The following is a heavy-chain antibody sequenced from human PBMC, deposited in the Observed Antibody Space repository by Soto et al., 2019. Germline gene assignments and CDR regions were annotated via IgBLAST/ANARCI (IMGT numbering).Heavy chain of an antibody. D-gene: IGHD6-13*01. CDR3: ARGLLETRGIAAASLPVYYYYYGMDV. CDR1: GGTINSGDYF. Sequence: SETLSLTCSVSGGTINSGDYFWSWIRQPPGKGLEWIGYIYYSGSTNYNPSLKSRVTISVDTSKNQFSLKLSSVTAADTAVYYCARGLLETRGIAAASLPVYYYYYGMDVWGQGTTVTVSS. CDR2: IYYSGST. J-gene: IGHJ6*02. V-gene: IGHV4-61*08.